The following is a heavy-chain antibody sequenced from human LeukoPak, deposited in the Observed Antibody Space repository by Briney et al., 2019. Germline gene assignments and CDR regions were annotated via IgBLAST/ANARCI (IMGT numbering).Heavy chain of an antibody. J-gene: IGHJ6*03. Sequence: ASVKVSCKVSGYTLTELSMHWVRQAPGQGLEWMGWINPNSGGTNYAQKFQGRVTMTRDTSISTAYMELSRLRSDDTAVYYCARDPGAPYYYYYMDVWGKGTTVTVSS. CDR1: GYTLTELS. D-gene: IGHD3-10*01. CDR3: ARDPGAPYYYYYMDV. CDR2: INPNSGGT. V-gene: IGHV1-2*02.